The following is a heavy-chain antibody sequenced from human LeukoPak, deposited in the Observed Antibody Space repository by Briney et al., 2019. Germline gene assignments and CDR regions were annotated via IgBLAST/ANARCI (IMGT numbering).Heavy chain of an antibody. D-gene: IGHD1-26*01. J-gene: IGHJ4*02. V-gene: IGHV3-30*02. CDR2: IRYDGSKK. CDR3: AKRGAEVGATVAPGDY. Sequence: GGSLRLSCAASGFTFNSYGMHWVRQAPGKGLEWVAFIRYDGSKKYYADSVKGRFTISRDNSKNTLYLQMNSLRAEDTAVYYCAKRGAEVGATVAPGDYWGQGTLVTVSS. CDR1: GFTFNSYG.